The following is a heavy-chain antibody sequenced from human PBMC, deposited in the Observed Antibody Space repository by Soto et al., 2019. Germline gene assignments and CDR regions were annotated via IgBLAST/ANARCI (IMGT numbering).Heavy chain of an antibody. CDR1: GGSFSGYY. Sequence: SETLSLTCAVYGGSFSGYYWIWIRQPPGKGLEWIGEINHSGSTNYNPSLKSRVTISVDTSKNQFSLKLSSVTAADTAVYYCARGPYGDYSYYFDYWGQGTLVTVSS. V-gene: IGHV4-34*01. D-gene: IGHD4-17*01. CDR2: INHSGST. CDR3: ARGPYGDYSYYFDY. J-gene: IGHJ4*02.